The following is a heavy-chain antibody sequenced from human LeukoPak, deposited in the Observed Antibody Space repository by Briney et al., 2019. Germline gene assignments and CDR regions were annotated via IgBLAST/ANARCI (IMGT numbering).Heavy chain of an antibody. D-gene: IGHD2-2*01. J-gene: IGHJ4*02. V-gene: IGHV3-33*01. CDR3: VRGGCRSTSCYDY. CDR1: GFTFSSYG. Sequence: PRRSLRLSCAASGFTFSSYGMHWVRQAPGKGLVWLAVIWYDGSEKYYADSVKGRVTISRDNSKNTLYLQMSSLRVEDTALYYCVRGGCRSTSCYDYWGQGTLVTVSS. CDR2: IWYDGSEK.